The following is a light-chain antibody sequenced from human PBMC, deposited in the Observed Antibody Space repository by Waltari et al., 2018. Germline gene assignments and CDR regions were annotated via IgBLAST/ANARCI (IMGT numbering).Light chain of an antibody. Sequence: DIVMTQSPDSLAVSLGERATINCKSRQSVLPTSNRKTYKAWYQQKPGQAPRLLINRASTRASGVPDRFSGSGSGTDFTLTVSSLQAEDVAVYYCHQYYIPPLTFGQGTRLEIK. V-gene: IGKV4-1*01. J-gene: IGKJ5*01. CDR1: QSVLPTSNRKTY. CDR3: HQYYIPPLT. CDR2: RAS.